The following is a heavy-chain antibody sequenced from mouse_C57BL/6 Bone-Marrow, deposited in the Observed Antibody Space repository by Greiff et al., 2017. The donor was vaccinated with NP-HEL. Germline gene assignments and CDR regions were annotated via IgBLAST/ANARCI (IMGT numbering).Heavy chain of an antibody. CDR3: AINGLRRRNYYAMDY. CDR2: IDPEDGET. Sequence: EVQLQQSGAELVKPGASVKLSCTASGFNIKDYYMHWVKQRTQQGLEWIGRIDPEDGETKYAPKFQGKATITADTSSNTAYLQLSSLTSEDTAVYYCAINGLRRRNYYAMDYWGQGTSVTVSS. CDR1: GFNIKDYY. J-gene: IGHJ4*01. V-gene: IGHV14-2*01. D-gene: IGHD2-2*01.